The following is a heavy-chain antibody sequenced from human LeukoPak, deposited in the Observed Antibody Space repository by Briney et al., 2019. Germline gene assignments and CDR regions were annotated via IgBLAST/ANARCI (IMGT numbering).Heavy chain of an antibody. CDR1: RFTFSDYA. Sequence: GGSLRLSCAASRFTFSDYAMTWVRQAPGKGLQWVSGISGSGASTYYGDSVKGRFIISRDNSKNTLYLQIDSLRAEDTAVYYRAKGASSGWLLNWFDPWGQGTLVTVSS. D-gene: IGHD6-19*01. V-gene: IGHV3-23*01. J-gene: IGHJ5*02. CDR3: AKGASSGWLLNWFDP. CDR2: ISGSGAST.